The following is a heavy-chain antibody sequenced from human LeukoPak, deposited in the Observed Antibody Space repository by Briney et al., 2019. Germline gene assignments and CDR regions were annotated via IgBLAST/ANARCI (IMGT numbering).Heavy chain of an antibody. Sequence: GGSMRLSCAASGFIFTNYFMSWVRQAPGKGLEWVASIKHDGSEKYYVDSVRGRFTISRDNTVNSLYLQMSSLRAEDTAVYYCATDRGWRTSGYYLYYFEYWGQGTLVTFSS. CDR3: ATDRGWRTSGYYLYYFEY. V-gene: IGHV3-7*01. J-gene: IGHJ4*02. CDR1: GFIFTNYF. CDR2: IKHDGSEK. D-gene: IGHD3-3*01.